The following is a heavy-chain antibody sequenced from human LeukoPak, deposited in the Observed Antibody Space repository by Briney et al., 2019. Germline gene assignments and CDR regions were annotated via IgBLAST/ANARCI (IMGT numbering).Heavy chain of an antibody. D-gene: IGHD5-12*01. J-gene: IGHJ4*02. CDR2: ISSSSTYI. Sequence: PGGSLRLSCAASGFTFSSYSMNWVRQAPGKGLEWVSSISSSSTYIYYADSVKGRFTVSRDKAKNSLSLQMNSLRTEDTAVYYCARWGSVGYSGYDLFDSWGQGTLVTVSS. V-gene: IGHV3-21*01. CDR3: ARWGSVGYSGYDLFDS. CDR1: GFTFSSYS.